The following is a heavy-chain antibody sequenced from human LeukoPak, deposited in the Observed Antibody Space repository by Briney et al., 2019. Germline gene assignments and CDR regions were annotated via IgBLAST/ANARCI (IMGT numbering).Heavy chain of an antibody. CDR2: ISAYNGNT. Sequence: VASVKVSCKASGYTFTSYGISWVRQAPGQGLEWMGWISAYNGNTNYAQKPQGRVTMTTDTSTSTAYMELRSLRSDDTAVYYCARVRSGTTVTKLPKPIDYWGQGTLVTVSS. V-gene: IGHV1-18*01. CDR1: GYTFTSYG. J-gene: IGHJ4*02. CDR3: ARVRSGTTVTKLPKPIDY. D-gene: IGHD4-17*01.